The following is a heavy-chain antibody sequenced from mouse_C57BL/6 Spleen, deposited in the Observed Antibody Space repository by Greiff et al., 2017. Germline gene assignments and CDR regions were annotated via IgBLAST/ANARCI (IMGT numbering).Heavy chain of an antibody. CDR3: ASSPYSGSSYWFAY. CDR1: GYTFTSYC. D-gene: IGHD1-1*01. CDR2: INPSNGGT. V-gene: IGHV1-53*01. J-gene: IGHJ3*01. Sequence: QVQLQQSGTELVKPGASVKLSCKASGYTFTSYCMHWVKQRPGQGLEWIGNINPSNGGTNYNEKFKSKATLTVDKSSSTAYMQLSSLTSEDSAVYDCASSPYSGSSYWFAYWGQGTMVTVSA.